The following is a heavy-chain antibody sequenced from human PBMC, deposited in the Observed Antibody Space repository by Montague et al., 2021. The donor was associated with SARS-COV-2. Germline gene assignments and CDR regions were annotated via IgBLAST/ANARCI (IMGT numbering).Heavy chain of an antibody. D-gene: IGHD1-26*01. CDR3: ARDRGGSYPLDY. Sequence: SLRLSCAASGFTFSSYSMNWVRQAPGKGLEWVSSISSSSSYIYYADSVKGRFTISRDNAKNSLYLQMNSPRTEDTAVYYCARDRGGSYPLDYWGQGTLVTVSS. V-gene: IGHV3-21*01. CDR2: ISSSSSYI. CDR1: GFTFSSYS. J-gene: IGHJ4*02.